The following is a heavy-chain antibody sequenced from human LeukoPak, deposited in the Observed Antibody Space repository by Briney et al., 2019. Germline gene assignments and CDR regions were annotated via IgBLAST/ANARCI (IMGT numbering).Heavy chain of an antibody. CDR2: ISSSSSYI. V-gene: IGHV3-21*01. D-gene: IGHD2-15*01. CDR3: ARDGSWFDP. J-gene: IGHJ5*02. CDR1: GFTVSSSY. Sequence: GGSLRLSCAASGFTVSSSYMSWVRQAPGKGLEWVSSISSSSSYIYYADSVKGRFTISRDNAKNSLYLQMNSLRAEDTAVYYCARDGSWFDPWGQGTLVTVSS.